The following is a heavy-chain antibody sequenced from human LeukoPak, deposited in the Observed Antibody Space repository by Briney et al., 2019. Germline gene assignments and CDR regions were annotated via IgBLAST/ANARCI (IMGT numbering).Heavy chain of an antibody. CDR2: IYYSGST. D-gene: IGHD6-13*01. CDR1: GGSISRGDYY. J-gene: IGHJ4*02. CDR3: ATGYSSSWYDSPFFDY. V-gene: IGHV4-30-4*01. Sequence: PSQTLSLTCTVSGGSISRGDYYWRRVRQPPGRGLWWIVYIYYSGSTYYNPSLKSRVTISVDTSKNQFSLQLSSVTAADTAVYYCATGYSSSWYDSPFFDYWGQGTLVTVSS.